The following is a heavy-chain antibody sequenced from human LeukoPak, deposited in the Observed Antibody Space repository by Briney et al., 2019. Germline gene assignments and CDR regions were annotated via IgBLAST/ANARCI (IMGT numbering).Heavy chain of an antibody. J-gene: IGHJ4*02. CDR1: GYTFTGYY. D-gene: IGHD6-6*01. CDR3: ARDLESIAARHYFDY. CDR2: INPNSGGT. Sequence: ASVKVSCKASGYTFTGYYMHWVRQAPGQGLEWMGWINPNSGGTNYAQKFQGRVTKTRDTSISTAYMELSRLRSDDTAVYYCARDLESIAARHYFDYWGQGTLVTVSS. V-gene: IGHV1-2*02.